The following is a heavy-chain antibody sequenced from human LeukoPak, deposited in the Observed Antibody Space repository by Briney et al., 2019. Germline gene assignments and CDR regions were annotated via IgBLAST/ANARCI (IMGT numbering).Heavy chain of an antibody. J-gene: IGHJ4*02. CDR3: ARGGYRTYFDY. Sequence: GGSLRLSCAASGFPFSSYEMNWVRHAPGKGRKWVSYISSSGSTIYYADSVKGRFTISRDNAKNSLYLQMNSLRAEDTAVYYCARGGYRTYFDYWGQGTLVTVSS. CDR1: GFPFSSYE. CDR2: ISSSGSTI. V-gene: IGHV3-48*03. D-gene: IGHD5-12*01.